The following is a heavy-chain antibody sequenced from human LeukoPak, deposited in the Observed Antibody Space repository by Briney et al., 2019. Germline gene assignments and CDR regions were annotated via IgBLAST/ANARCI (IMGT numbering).Heavy chain of an antibody. CDR3: SPCGHAYDWFGP. CDR2: IIPFLGEV. J-gene: IGHJ5*02. Sequence: SVKVSCKAFGATLNIGHAFIWARQAPGQGLQWMGRIIPFLGEVNYAQNFQGRVSFAADKSTATMYMEMKSLRLDDTAIYYCSPCGHAYDWFGPWGQGTLVTVSS. V-gene: IGHV1-69*04. D-gene: IGHD5-12*01. CDR1: GATLNIGHA.